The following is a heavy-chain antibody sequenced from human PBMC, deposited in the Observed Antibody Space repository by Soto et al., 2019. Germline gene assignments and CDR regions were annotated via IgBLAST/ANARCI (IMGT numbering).Heavy chain of an antibody. CDR2: IIPIFGTA. D-gene: IGHD6-13*01. J-gene: IGHJ1*01. CDR3: AREGEAQQLVLGYFQH. CDR1: GGTFSSYA. Sequence: QVQLVQSGAEVQKPGSSVKVSCKASGGTFSSYAISWVRQAPGQGLEWMGGIIPIFGTANYAQKFQGRVTITADESTSTAYMEMSSLRSEDTAVYYCAREGEAQQLVLGYFQHWGQGTLVTVSS. V-gene: IGHV1-69*01.